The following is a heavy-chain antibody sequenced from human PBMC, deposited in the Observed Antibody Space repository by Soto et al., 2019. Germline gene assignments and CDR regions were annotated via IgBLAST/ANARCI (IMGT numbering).Heavy chain of an antibody. Sequence: VSCKASGGTFSSYTISWVRQAPGQGLEWMGRIIPILGIANYAQKFQGGVTITADKSTSTAYMELSSLRSEDTAVYYCARDRDDNWNYDWFDPWGQGTLVTVSS. V-gene: IGHV1-69*04. CDR1: GGTFSSYT. CDR3: ARDRDDNWNYDWFDP. D-gene: IGHD1-7*01. J-gene: IGHJ5*02. CDR2: IIPILGIA.